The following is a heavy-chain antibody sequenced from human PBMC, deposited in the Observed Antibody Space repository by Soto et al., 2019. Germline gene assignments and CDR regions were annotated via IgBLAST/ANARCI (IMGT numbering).Heavy chain of an antibody. CDR3: ACELRSLLDYYGSGNYSYGMDV. D-gene: IGHD3-10*01. V-gene: IGHV1-69*13. CDR2: IIPIFGTA. Sequence: GASVKVSCKASRGTFSRYAISWVRQAPGQGLEWMGGIIPIFGTANYAQKFKGRVTITEAESTSTAYMELSSLRSEDTAAYYGACELRSLLDYYGSGNYSYGMDVPAQGATVPVSS. J-gene: IGHJ6*02. CDR1: RGTFSRYA.